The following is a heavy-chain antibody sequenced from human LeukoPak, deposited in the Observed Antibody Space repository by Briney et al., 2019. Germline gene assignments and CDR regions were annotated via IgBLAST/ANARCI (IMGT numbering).Heavy chain of an antibody. Sequence: PGGSLRLSCAASGFTFSSYAMSWVRQAPGKGLEWVSYISSSGSTIYYADSVKGRFTISRDNAKNSLYLQMNSLRAEDTAVYYCAIRSHYGSGSYWVDYGMDVWGQGTTVTVSS. CDR2: ISSSGSTI. J-gene: IGHJ6*02. CDR1: GFTFSSYA. CDR3: AIRSHYGSGSYWVDYGMDV. V-gene: IGHV3-48*03. D-gene: IGHD3-10*01.